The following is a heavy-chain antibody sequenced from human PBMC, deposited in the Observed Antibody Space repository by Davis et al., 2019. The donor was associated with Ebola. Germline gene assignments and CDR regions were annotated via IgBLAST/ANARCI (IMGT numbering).Heavy chain of an antibody. CDR1: VATFSSYT. CDR3: AREVLGLDP. D-gene: IGHD3-10*01. J-gene: IGHJ5*02. V-gene: IGHV1-69*04. Sequence: SSVKVSCKPSVATFSSYTISWVRQAPAQGLEWMGRIIPILGIANYAQKFQGRVTITADKSTSTAYMELSSLRSEDTAVYYCAREVLGLDPGGQGTLVTVSS. CDR2: IIPILGIA.